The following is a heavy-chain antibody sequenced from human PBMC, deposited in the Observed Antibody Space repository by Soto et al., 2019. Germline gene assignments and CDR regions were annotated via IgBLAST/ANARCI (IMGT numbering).Heavy chain of an antibody. CDR2: INAGNGNT. J-gene: IGHJ4*02. V-gene: IGHV1-3*01. CDR1: GYTCTSYA. Sequence: QVPLVQSGAEVKKPGSSVQVSCKASGYTCTSYAMHCVRQAPGQRLEWMGWINAGNGNTKYSQKFQGRVTITRDTSASRAYMELSSLRSEDTAVYYCARDRSFGSGWSFDYWGQGTLVTVSS. D-gene: IGHD6-19*01. CDR3: ARDRSFGSGWSFDY.